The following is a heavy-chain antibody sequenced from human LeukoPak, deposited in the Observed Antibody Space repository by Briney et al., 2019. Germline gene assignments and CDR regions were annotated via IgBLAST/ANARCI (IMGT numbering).Heavy chain of an antibody. CDR2: INSDGSST. J-gene: IGHJ3*02. CDR3: VRDGYSFGFMLAFDI. D-gene: IGHD5-18*01. V-gene: IGHV3-74*01. CDR1: GFTFSGYW. Sequence: GGSLRLSCAASGFTFSGYWMHWVRQAPGKGLVWVSRINSDGSSTSYADSVKGRFTISRDSAKNTLYLQMNSLRAEDTAVYYCVRDGYSFGFMLAFDIWGLGTRVTVSS.